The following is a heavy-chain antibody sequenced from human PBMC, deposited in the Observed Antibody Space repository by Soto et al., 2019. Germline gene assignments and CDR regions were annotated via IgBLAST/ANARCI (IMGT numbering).Heavy chain of an antibody. D-gene: IGHD3-10*01. CDR2: INEDGTTT. V-gene: IGHV3-7*04. CDR3: VRDYFGPGPY. J-gene: IGHJ4*01. CDR1: GFRLSGYW. Sequence: PGGSLRLSCVFSGFRLSGYWMIWVRQAPGKGLEWVANINEDGTTTYYVDSVKGRFTISRDNAKNSLYLQMNSLRVEDTAVYYCVRDYFGPGPYWGQGTLVTVSS.